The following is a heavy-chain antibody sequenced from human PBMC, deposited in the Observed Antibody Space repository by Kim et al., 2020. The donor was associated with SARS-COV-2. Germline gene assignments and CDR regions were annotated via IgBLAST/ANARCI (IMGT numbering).Heavy chain of an antibody. Sequence: GGSLRLSCAASGFTVSSNYMSWVRQAPGKGLEWVSVIYSGGSTYYADSVKGRFTISRHNSKNTLYLQMNSLRAEDTAVYYCATSGIAAAGIRPNQNDYWGQGTLVTVSS. CDR2: IYSGGST. D-gene: IGHD6-13*01. V-gene: IGHV3-53*04. CDR1: GFTVSSNY. J-gene: IGHJ4*02. CDR3: ATSGIAAAGIRPNQNDY.